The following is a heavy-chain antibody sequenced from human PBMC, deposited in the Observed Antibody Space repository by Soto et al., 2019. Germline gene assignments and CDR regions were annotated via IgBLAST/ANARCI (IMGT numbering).Heavy chain of an antibody. CDR2: INPFDGSR. CDR3: SRVEPGATSPFDH. CDR1: GYIFTSYY. V-gene: IGHV1-46*03. Sequence: QVELVQSGAEVKKPGASVKVSCKASGYIFTSYYLHWVRQAPGQGLEWMGWINPFDGSRMFAQSFQGRVTFTRDTSTSTVYMQLSGLRSADTAVYYCSRVEPGATSPFDHGGQGTLVTVSS. D-gene: IGHD1-26*01. J-gene: IGHJ4*02.